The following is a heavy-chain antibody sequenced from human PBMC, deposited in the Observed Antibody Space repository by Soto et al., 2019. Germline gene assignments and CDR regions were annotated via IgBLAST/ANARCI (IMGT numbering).Heavy chain of an antibody. CDR2: ISAYNGNT. CDR3: ARVYYRGAVVGPHYFQH. CDR1: GYTFTSYG. V-gene: IGHV1-18*01. Sequence: QVQLVQSGAEVKKPGASVKVSCKASGYTFTSYGISWVRQAPGQGLEWMGWISAYNGNTKYAQKLQGRVTMNTDTSTSTAYRELRGLRSDHTAVYYCARVYYRGAVVGPHYFQHWGQGTLVTVSS. J-gene: IGHJ1*01. D-gene: IGHD6-19*01.